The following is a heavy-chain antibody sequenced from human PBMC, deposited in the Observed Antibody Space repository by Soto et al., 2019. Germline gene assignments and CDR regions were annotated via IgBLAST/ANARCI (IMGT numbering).Heavy chain of an antibody. Sequence: ASVKVSCKASGYTFTSYDINWVRQTAGQGLEWMGIINPSGGSTSYAQKFQGRVTMTRDTSTSTVYMELSSLRSEDTAVYYCARARYFDWLLSLHFDYWGQGTLVTVSS. CDR3: ARARYFDWLLSLHFDY. D-gene: IGHD3-9*01. CDR2: INPSGGST. CDR1: GYTFTSYD. V-gene: IGHV1-46*03. J-gene: IGHJ4*02.